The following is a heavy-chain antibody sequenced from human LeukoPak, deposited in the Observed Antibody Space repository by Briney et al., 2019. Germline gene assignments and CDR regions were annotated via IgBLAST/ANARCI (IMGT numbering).Heavy chain of an antibody. J-gene: IGHJ4*02. CDR2: INDRGGYI. CDR3: VKERDRGIEVADDFVY. CDR1: GFTFIMYS. V-gene: IGHV3-23*01. D-gene: IGHD6-19*01. Sequence: QPGGSLRLSCEGTGFTFIMYSMAWVRQAPGKGLEWVSVINDRGGYIQDADSVKGRFTISRDNSQNTLFLQMNSLRDEDTAVYYCVKERDRGIEVADDFVYWGQGTLVTVPS.